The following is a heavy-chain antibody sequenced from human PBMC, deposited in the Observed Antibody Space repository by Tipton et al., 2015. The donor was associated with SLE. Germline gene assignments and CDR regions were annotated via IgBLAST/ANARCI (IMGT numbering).Heavy chain of an antibody. CDR3: ATMGDRWYLHL. CDR1: GGTFSKYG. D-gene: IGHD3-16*01. J-gene: IGHJ2*01. CDR2: IIPLFRTT. V-gene: IGHV1-69*01. Sequence: QSGAEVKKPGSSMNVSCEASGGTFSKYGISWVRQAPGQGLEWLGGIIPLFRTTSYAQKFQGRVTIVADESTSTAYMELSSLTSEDTAVYYCATMGDRWYLHLWGRGTPVTVSS.